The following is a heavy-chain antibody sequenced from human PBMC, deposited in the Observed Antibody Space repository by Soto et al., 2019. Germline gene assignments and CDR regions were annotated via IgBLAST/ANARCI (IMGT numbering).Heavy chain of an antibody. J-gene: IGHJ6*02. D-gene: IGHD7-27*01. Sequence: QVQLVQSGAEVKKPGSSVKVSCKASGGTFSSYAISWVRQAPGQGLEWMGGIIPIFGTANYSQKFQGRVTITADESTSTAYMQLSSLRSEDTAVYDCARVTWASGYYYYGMDVWGQGTTVTVSS. CDR3: ARVTWASGYYYYGMDV. CDR1: GGTFSSYA. V-gene: IGHV1-69*01. CDR2: IIPIFGTA.